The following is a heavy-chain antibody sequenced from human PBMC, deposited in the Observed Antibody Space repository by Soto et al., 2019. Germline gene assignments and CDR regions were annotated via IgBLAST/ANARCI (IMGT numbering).Heavy chain of an antibody. CDR3: AKDNYSYYYYYYGMDV. Sequence: GGSLRLSCAASGFTFSSYGMHWVRQAPGKGLEWVAVISYDGSNKYYADSVKGRFTISRDNSKNTLYLQMNSLRAEDTAVYYCAKDNYSYYYYYYGMDVWGQGTTVTVSS. CDR2: ISYDGSNK. D-gene: IGHD4-4*01. V-gene: IGHV3-30*18. CDR1: GFTFSSYG. J-gene: IGHJ6*02.